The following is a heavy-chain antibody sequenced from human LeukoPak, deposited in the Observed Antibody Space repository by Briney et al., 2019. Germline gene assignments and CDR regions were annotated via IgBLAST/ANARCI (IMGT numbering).Heavy chain of an antibody. Sequence: GGSLRLSCAASGFTFSTHWMSWVRQAPGKGLEWVAKIKEDGSEKYYVDSVKGRFTISRDNAKNSLSLQMHSLRDEDTAVYYCVRDQGYCTSASCRGDAFDVWGQGSMVSVSS. V-gene: IGHV3-7*01. CDR2: IKEDGSEK. D-gene: IGHD2-2*01. J-gene: IGHJ3*01. CDR1: GFTFSTHW. CDR3: VRDQGYCTSASCRGDAFDV.